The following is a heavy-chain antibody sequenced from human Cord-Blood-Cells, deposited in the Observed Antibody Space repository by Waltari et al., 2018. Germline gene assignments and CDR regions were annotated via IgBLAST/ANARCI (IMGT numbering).Heavy chain of an antibody. V-gene: IGHV1-8*01. CDR3: ARVKNYYGSGSYYNVYY. Sequence: QVQLVQSGAEVKKPGASVKVSCKASGYTFTSYDINWVRQATGQGLEWMGWMNPNSGNTGYAQKVQGRVTMTRNTSISTAYMELSSLRSEDTAVYYCARVKNYYGSGSYYNVYYWGQGTLVTVSS. J-gene: IGHJ4*02. D-gene: IGHD3-10*01. CDR2: MNPNSGNT. CDR1: GYTFTSYD.